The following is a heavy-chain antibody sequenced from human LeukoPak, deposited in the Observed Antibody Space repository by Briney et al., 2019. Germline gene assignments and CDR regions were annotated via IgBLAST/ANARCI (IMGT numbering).Heavy chain of an antibody. D-gene: IGHD3-10*01. CDR3: ARAFHRGVIDY. CDR1: GGSISSYY. V-gene: IGHV4-59*07. J-gene: IGHJ4*02. Sequence: SDTLSPTCTVSGGSISSYYWSWIRQPPGKGLEWIGYIYYSGSTNYNPSLKSRVTISVDTSKNQFSLKLSSVTAADTAVYYCARAFHRGVIDYWGQGALVTVSS. CDR2: IYYSGST.